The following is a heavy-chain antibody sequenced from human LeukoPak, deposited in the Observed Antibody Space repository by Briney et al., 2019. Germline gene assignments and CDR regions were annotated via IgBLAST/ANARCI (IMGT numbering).Heavy chain of an antibody. J-gene: IGHJ4*02. D-gene: IGHD3-3*01. V-gene: IGHV4-59*08. Sequence: SETLSLTCTVSGGSISSYYWSWIRQPPGKGLEWIGYIYYSGSTNYNPSLKSRVTISVDTSKNQFSLKLSSVTAADTDVYYCARHESGVFPIDYWGQGTLVTVSS. CDR2: IYYSGST. CDR3: ARHESGVFPIDY. CDR1: GGSISSYY.